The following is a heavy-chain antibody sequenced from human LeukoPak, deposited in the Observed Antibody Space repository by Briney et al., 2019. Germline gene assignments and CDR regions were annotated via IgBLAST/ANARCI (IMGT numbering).Heavy chain of an antibody. CDR1: GYSFTNYW. D-gene: IGHD3-3*01. CDR2: ISPGDSDT. J-gene: IGHJ5*02. CDR3: ARQARDFSQGVCSFDP. Sequence: GESLKISCKGSGYSFTNYWIAWVRQMPGKVLEWMGSISPGDSDTKYSPSFQGQVTISADKSIRTAYLQWSSLKASDTAMYYCARQARDFSQGVCSFDPWGQGTLVTVSS. V-gene: IGHV5-51*01.